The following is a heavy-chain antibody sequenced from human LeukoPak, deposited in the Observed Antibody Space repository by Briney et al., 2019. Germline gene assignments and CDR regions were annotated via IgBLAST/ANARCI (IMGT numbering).Heavy chain of an antibody. CDR3: ARDKGGVLRFLEWLPRYFFDY. D-gene: IGHD3-3*01. V-gene: IGHV1-46*01. CDR2: INPSGGST. J-gene: IGHJ4*02. Sequence: ASVKVSCKASGYTFTSYYMHWVRQAPGQGLEWMGIINPSGGSTSYAQKFQGRVTMTRDTSTSTVYMELSSLRSEDTAVYYCARDKGGVLRFLEWLPRYFFDYWGQGTLVTVSS. CDR1: GYTFTSYY.